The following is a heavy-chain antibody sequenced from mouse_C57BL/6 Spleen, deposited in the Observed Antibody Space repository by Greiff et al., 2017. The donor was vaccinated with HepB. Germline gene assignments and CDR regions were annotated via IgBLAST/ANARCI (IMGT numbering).Heavy chain of an antibody. CDR2: IDPSDSYT. Sequence: LQQPGAELVMPGASVKLSCKASGYTFTSYWMHWVKQRPGQGLEWIGEIDPSDSYTNYNQKFKGKSTLTVDKSSSTAYMQLSSLTSEDSAVYYCARLLLDYAMDYWGQGTSVTVSS. CDR3: ARLLLDYAMDY. J-gene: IGHJ4*01. V-gene: IGHV1-69*01. CDR1: GYTFTSYW. D-gene: IGHD1-1*01.